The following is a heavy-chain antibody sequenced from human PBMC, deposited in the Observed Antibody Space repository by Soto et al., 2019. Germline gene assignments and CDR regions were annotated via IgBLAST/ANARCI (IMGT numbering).Heavy chain of an antibody. J-gene: IGHJ3*02. CDR1: GFTFSSYA. CDR2: ISGSGGST. Sequence: GGSLRLSCAASGFTFSSYAMSWVRQAPGKGLEWVSAISGSGGSTYYADSVKGRFTISRDNSKNTLYLQMNSLRAEDTAVYYCAKGDAYDYIWGSYRKTDAFDIWGQGTMVTVS. CDR3: AKGDAYDYIWGSYRKTDAFDI. V-gene: IGHV3-23*01. D-gene: IGHD3-16*02.